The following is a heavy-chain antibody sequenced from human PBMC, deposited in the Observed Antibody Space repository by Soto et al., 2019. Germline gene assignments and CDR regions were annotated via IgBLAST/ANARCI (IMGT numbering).Heavy chain of an antibody. CDR1: GFTFSNAW. CDR2: IKSKTDGGTT. V-gene: IGHV3-15*01. D-gene: IGHD3-22*01. J-gene: IGHJ3*02. CDR3: TTDWPRYYYYSSGYLDFGPYPGI. Sequence: GSLRLSCAASGFTFSNAWMSWVRQAPGKGLEWVGRIKSKTDGGTTDYAAPVKGRFTISRDDSKNTLYLQMNSLKTEDTAVYYCTTDWPRYYYYSSGYLDFGPYPGIWGQGTMVTVSS.